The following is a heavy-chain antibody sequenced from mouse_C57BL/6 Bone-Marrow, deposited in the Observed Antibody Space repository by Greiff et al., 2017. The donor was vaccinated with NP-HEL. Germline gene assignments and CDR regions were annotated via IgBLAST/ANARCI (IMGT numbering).Heavy chain of an antibody. D-gene: IGHD1-1*01. J-gene: IGHJ2*01. V-gene: IGHV1-81*01. CDR2: IYPRSGNT. Sequence: LEESGAELARPGASVKLSCKASGYTFTSYGISWVKQRTGQGLEWIGEIYPRSGNTYYNEKFKGKATLTADKSSSTAYMELRSLTSEDSAVYVCARRVGTTVVASDWGQGTTITVSS. CDR3: ARRVGTTVVASD. CDR1: GYTFTSYG.